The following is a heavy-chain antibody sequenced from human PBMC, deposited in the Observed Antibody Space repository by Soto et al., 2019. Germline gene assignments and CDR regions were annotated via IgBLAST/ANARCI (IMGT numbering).Heavy chain of an antibody. Sequence: SETLSLTCAVYGGSFSGYYWSWIRQPPGKGLEWIGEINHSGSTNYNPSLKSRVTISVDMSKNQFSLKLSSVTAADTAVYYCARVLLYYDFWSGYYLSPTLGFDYWGQGTLVTVSS. D-gene: IGHD3-3*01. CDR3: ARVLLYYDFWSGYYLSPTLGFDY. CDR1: GGSFSGYY. V-gene: IGHV4-34*01. CDR2: INHSGST. J-gene: IGHJ4*02.